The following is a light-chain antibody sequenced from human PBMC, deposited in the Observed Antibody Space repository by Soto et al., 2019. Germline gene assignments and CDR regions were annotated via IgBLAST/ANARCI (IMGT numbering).Light chain of an antibody. V-gene: IGLV2-14*01. CDR1: SSDVGDYDY. J-gene: IGLJ2*01. CDR3: SSYRSSNTLL. Sequence: QSALTQPASVSGSPGQSITISCTGTSSDVGDYDYVSWYQQYAGKAPKMMIYEVSNRPSGVSNRFSGSKSGNTASLIISGLQAEDDADYYCSSYRSSNTLLFGGGTKVTVL. CDR2: EVS.